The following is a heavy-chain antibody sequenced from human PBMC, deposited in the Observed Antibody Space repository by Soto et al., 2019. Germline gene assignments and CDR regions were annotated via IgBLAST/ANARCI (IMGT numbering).Heavy chain of an antibody. V-gene: IGHV1-3*01. J-gene: IGHJ4*02. Sequence: ASVKVSCKASGYTFTSYAMHWVRQAKGQRLEWMGWINAGNGNTKYSQKFQGRVTITRDTSAGTVYMQLSSLTSEDTAVYYCARDDSGFSRSHYIDYFTYWGQGALVTVSS. CDR2: INAGNGNT. D-gene: IGHD1-26*01. CDR3: ARDDSGFSRSHYIDYFTY. CDR1: GYTFTSYA.